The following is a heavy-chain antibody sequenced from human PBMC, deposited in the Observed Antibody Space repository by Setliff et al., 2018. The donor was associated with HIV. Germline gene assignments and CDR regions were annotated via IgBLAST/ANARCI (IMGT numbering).Heavy chain of an antibody. CDR3: ARDTELAYVDY. V-gene: IGHV3-9*01. Sequence: GGSLRLSCSPSGFTFDDYGLHWIRQAPGRGLEWVSGINWVGADIGYADSVKGRFIISRDNARETLYLQMNSLRVEDTALYYCARDTELAYVDYWGQGTLVTVSS. CDR1: GFTFDDYG. CDR2: INWVGADI. J-gene: IGHJ4*02.